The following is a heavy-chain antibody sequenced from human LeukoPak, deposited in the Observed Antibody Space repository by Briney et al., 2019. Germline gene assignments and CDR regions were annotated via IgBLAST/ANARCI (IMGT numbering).Heavy chain of an antibody. J-gene: IGHJ6*03. D-gene: IGHD5-12*01. CDR2: INHTGST. CDR3: ARAKKEYISGYDSRGYYSYYMDV. CDR1: GGSFSGYY. Sequence: SETLSLTCAVYGGSFSGYYWSWIRQPPGKGREWIGEINHTGSTNYNPSLKSRVTISVATSKNQFYLTLSSVIAADTAVYSCARAKKEYISGYDSRGYYSYYMDVWGKGTTVTVSS. V-gene: IGHV4-34*01.